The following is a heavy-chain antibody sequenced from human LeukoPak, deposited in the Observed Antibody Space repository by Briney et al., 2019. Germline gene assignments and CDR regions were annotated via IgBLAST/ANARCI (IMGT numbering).Heavy chain of an antibody. Sequence: AGRSLRLSCAASGFTFSNYGMHWVRQAPGKGLEWVAVISYDGSNKYYADSVKGRFTISRDNSKNTLYLQMNSLRAEDTAVYYCAKNQDAGYSSSCLDYWGQGTLSPSPQ. J-gene: IGHJ4*02. CDR2: ISYDGSNK. CDR1: GFTFSNYG. CDR3: AKNQDAGYSSSCLDY. V-gene: IGHV3-30*18. D-gene: IGHD6-13*01.